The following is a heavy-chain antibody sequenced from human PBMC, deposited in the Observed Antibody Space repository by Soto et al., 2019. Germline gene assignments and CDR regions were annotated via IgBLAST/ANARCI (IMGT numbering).Heavy chain of an antibody. CDR1: GFTFSGFA. Sequence: GGSLRLSCAASGFTFSGFAMRWVLQAPGKGLAWVSAMSGSGGSTYYADSVKGRLTISRANPRNTQYRHMNSLRAEGQAVCYYAKIGRLNCEYRSGYSDHWGQVPLVTVSS. V-gene: IGHV3-23*01. J-gene: IGHJ5*02. CDR2: MSGSGGST. CDR3: AKIGRLNCEYRSGYSDH. D-gene: IGHD3-22*01.